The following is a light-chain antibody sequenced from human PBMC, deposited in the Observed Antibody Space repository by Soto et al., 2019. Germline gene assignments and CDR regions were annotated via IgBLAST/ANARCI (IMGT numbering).Light chain of an antibody. CDR3: QHSYSTPFT. V-gene: IGKV1-39*01. J-gene: IGKJ2*01. CDR1: QSISSY. CDR2: AAS. Sequence: DIQMTQSPSSLSASVGDRVTITCRASQSISSYLNLYQQKPGKAPKLLTYAASSLQSGVPSRFSDSGSGTDFTLTISSLQPEDFATYYYQHSYSTPFTFGQETKLESK.